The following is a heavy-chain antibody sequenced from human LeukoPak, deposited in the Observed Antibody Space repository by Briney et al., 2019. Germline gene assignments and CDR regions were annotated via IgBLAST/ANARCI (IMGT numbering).Heavy chain of an antibody. CDR3: ARPRDRWANYWYFDL. Sequence: NASETLSLTCTVSGGSISSSSYYWGWIRQPPGKGLEWIGSIYYSGSTYYNPSLKSRVTISVDTSKNQFSLKLSSVTAADTAVYYCARPRDRWANYWYFDLWGRGTLVTVSS. CDR1: GGSISSSSYY. J-gene: IGHJ2*01. V-gene: IGHV4-39*07. CDR2: IYYSGST. D-gene: IGHD4-23*01.